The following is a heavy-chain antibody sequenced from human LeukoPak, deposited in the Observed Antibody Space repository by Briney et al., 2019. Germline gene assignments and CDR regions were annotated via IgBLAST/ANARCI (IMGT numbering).Heavy chain of an antibody. CDR3: AREDYYDSGSNDY. V-gene: IGHV1-2*02. CDR1: GYTFTGYY. D-gene: IGHD3-22*01. Sequence: ASVKVSCKASGYTFTGYYMHWVRRVPGQGLEWMGWINPNSGGTNYAQKFQGRVTMTRDTSISTAYMELSSLRSEDTAVYYCAREDYYDSGSNDYWGQGTLVTVSS. J-gene: IGHJ4*02. CDR2: INPNSGGT.